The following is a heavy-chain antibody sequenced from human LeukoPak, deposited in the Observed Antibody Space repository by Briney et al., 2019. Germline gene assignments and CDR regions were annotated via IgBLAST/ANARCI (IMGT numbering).Heavy chain of an antibody. CDR1: GGSFSGYY. Sequence: SETLSLTCAVYGGSFSGYYRSWIRQPPGKGLEWIGEINHSGSTNYNPSLKSRVTISVDTSKNQFSLKLSSVTAADTAVYYCARTRDRYYFDYWGQGTLVTVSS. D-gene: IGHD1-14*01. CDR2: INHSGST. J-gene: IGHJ4*02. CDR3: ARTRDRYYFDY. V-gene: IGHV4-34*01.